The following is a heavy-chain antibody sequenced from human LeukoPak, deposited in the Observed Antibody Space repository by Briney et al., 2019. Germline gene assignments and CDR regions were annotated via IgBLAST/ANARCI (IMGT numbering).Heavy chain of an antibody. CDR2: ISGSGGST. CDR1: GFTFSSYA. Sequence: GGSLRLSCAASGFTFSSYAMSWVRQAPGKGLEWVSAISGSGGSTYYADSVKGRFTISRDNSKNTLYLQMSSLRAEDTAVYYCAKDIGYCSGGSCYSAEYFQHWGQGTLVTVSS. V-gene: IGHV3-23*01. J-gene: IGHJ1*01. CDR3: AKDIGYCSGGSCYSAEYFQH. D-gene: IGHD2-15*01.